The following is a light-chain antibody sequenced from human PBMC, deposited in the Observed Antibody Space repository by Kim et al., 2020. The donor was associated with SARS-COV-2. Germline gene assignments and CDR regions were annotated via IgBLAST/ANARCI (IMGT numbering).Light chain of an antibody. J-gene: IGKJ4*01. CDR2: AAS. Sequence: DIQMTQSPSSLSASVGARVTIACRASQSISTYLSWYQQKPGKAPNLLIYAASSLQSGVPSRFSGSGSGTDFTLTISSLQPEDFATYYCQQSHTAPLLTFGGGTKVDIK. CDR3: QQSHTAPLLT. CDR1: QSISTY. V-gene: IGKV1-39*01.